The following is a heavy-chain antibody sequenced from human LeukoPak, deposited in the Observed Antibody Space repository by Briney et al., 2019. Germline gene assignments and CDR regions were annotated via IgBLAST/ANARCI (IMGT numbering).Heavy chain of an antibody. CDR2: IYYSGST. D-gene: IGHD6-19*01. Sequence: PSETLSLTCTVSGGSISSSSYYWGWIRQPPGKGLEWIGSIYYSGSTYYNPSLKSRVTISVDTSKNQFSLKLSSVTAADTAVYYCARVSGDPYSSGWYMNSYYYYMDVWGKGTTVTISS. J-gene: IGHJ6*03. CDR3: ARVSGDPYSSGWYMNSYYYYMDV. V-gene: IGHV4-39*07. CDR1: GGSISSSSYY.